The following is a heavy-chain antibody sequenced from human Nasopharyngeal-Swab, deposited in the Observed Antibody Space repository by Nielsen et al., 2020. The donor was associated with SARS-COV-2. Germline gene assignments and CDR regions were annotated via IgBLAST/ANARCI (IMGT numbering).Heavy chain of an antibody. V-gene: IGHV3-53*01. CDR3: AKVVWKDCSSTSCHLNWFDP. CDR1: GFTFSSYS. CDR2: IYSGGST. D-gene: IGHD2-2*01. Sequence: GESLKISCAASGFTFSSYSMNWVRQAPGKGLEWVSVIYSGGSTYYADSVKGRFTISRHNSKNTLYLQMNSLRAEDTAVYYCAKVVWKDCSSTSCHLNWFDPWGQGTLVTVSS. J-gene: IGHJ5*02.